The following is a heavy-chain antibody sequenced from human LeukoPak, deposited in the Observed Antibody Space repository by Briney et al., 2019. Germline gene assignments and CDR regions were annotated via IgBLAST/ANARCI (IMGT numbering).Heavy chain of an antibody. CDR1: GYTFTNYG. J-gene: IGHJ6*03. CDR2: ISAYNGDT. D-gene: IGHD6-13*01. CDR3: ARDKKIAAAGTTYYYMDV. Sequence: AASVKVSCKASGYTFTNYGITWVRQAPGQGLEWMGWISAYNGDTNYAQKLQGRVTMTTDTSTSTAYMELRSLRSDDTAVYYCARDKKIAAAGTTYYYMDVWGKGTTVTVSS. V-gene: IGHV1-18*01.